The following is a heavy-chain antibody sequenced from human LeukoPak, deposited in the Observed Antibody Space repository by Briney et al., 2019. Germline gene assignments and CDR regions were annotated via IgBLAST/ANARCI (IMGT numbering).Heavy chain of an antibody. Sequence: SETLSLTCTVSSGFISTSNYYWGWVRQPPGKALLRIGNIFYNGSTYYSPSLKSRVTISLNTSKNQFSLKLSSVTAADTAVYYCARRRPKQYYYDSSGSNWFDPWGQGTLVTVSS. CDR1: SGFISTSNYY. CDR2: IFYNGST. D-gene: IGHD3-22*01. J-gene: IGHJ5*02. V-gene: IGHV4-39*07. CDR3: ARRRPKQYYYDSSGSNWFDP.